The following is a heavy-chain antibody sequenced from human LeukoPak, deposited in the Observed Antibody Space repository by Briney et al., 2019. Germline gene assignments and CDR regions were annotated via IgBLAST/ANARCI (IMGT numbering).Heavy chain of an antibody. CDR1: GGSFSGYY. V-gene: IGHV4-34*01. D-gene: IGHD2-2*01. CDR2: INHSGSP. Sequence: SKTLSLTCAVYGGSFSGYYWSWIRQPPGKGLEWIGEINHSGSPNYNPSLKSRVTISVDTSKNQFSLKLSSVTAADTAVYYCARKAGYCSSTSCSHYWYFDLWGRGTLVTVSS. J-gene: IGHJ2*01. CDR3: ARKAGYCSSTSCSHYWYFDL.